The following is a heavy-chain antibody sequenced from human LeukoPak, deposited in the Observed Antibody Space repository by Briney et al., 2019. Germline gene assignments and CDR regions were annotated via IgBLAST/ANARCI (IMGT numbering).Heavy chain of an antibody. CDR1: GFTLSDHY. CDR2: IGNKANRYTI. CDR3: ARNIVRGGNYFDY. Sequence: GGSLRLSCAASGFTLSDHYMDWVRQAPGKGLEWVGRIGNKANRYTIQYAASVQGRFTISRLDSRNSLYLQMNILKTEDTAVYYCARNIVRGGNYFDYGGPGTLVTVSS. D-gene: IGHD3-10*01. V-gene: IGHV3-72*01. J-gene: IGHJ4*02.